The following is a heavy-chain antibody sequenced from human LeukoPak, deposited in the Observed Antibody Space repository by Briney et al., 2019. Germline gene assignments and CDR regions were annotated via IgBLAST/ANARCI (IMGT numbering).Heavy chain of an antibody. CDR3: AKVRAPSGWFNSDY. CDR2: ISGSGDST. CDR1: GFTFSNYV. V-gene: IGHV3-23*01. Sequence: PGGSLRLSCAASGFTFSNYVMSWVRQAPGKGLEWVSGISGSGDSTYYADSVKGRFTISRDNSKNTLYLQMNSLRVEDTAAYYCAKVRAPSGWFNSDYWGQGTLVIVCS. D-gene: IGHD6-19*01. J-gene: IGHJ4*02.